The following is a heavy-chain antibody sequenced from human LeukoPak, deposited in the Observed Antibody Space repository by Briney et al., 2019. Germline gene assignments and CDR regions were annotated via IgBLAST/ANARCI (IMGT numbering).Heavy chain of an antibody. V-gene: IGHV3-74*01. D-gene: IGHD6-13*01. CDR1: GFIFSSYW. Sequence: PGGSLRLSCAASGFIFSSYWMHWVRQAPGKGLVWVSRINTDVSSTSYADSVKGRFTISRDNAKNTLYLQMNSLRAEDTAVYYCARDLGSSWSDDAFDIWGQGTMVTVSS. CDR2: INTDVSST. J-gene: IGHJ3*02. CDR3: ARDLGSSWSDDAFDI.